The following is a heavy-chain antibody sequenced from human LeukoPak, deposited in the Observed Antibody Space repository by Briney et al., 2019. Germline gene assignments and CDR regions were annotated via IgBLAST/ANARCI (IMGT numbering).Heavy chain of an antibody. V-gene: IGHV3-21*01. J-gene: IGHJ4*02. D-gene: IGHD2-8*01. CDR1: GFTFSSYS. Sequence: GGSLRLSWAASGFTFSSYSMNWVRQAPGKGLEWVSSVSSGGSYIYYADSVKDRFTISRDNAKNSLYLQMNSLRAEDTAVYYCARQNGAVDYWGQGTLVTVSS. CDR3: ARQNGAVDY. CDR2: VSSGGSYI.